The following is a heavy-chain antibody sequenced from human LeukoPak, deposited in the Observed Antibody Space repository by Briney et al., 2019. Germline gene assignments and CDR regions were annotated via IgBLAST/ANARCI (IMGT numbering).Heavy chain of an antibody. D-gene: IGHD1-26*01. V-gene: IGHV4-34*01. CDR1: GGSFSGYY. Sequence: SETLSLTCAVYGGSFSGYYWSWIRQPPGKGLEWIGEINHSGSTNYNPSLKSRVTISVDTSKNQFSLNLSSVTAADTAVYYCGRAPPPPTGGDAFDIWGQGTMVTVSS. J-gene: IGHJ3*02. CDR2: INHSGST. CDR3: GRAPPPPTGGDAFDI.